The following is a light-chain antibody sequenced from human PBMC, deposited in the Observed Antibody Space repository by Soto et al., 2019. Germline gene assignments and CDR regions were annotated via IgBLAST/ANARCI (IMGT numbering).Light chain of an antibody. J-gene: IGKJ1*01. V-gene: IGKV3-15*01. CDR2: GAS. CDR1: QSVSNN. CDR3: QQYNNWPRGT. Sequence: IVMTQSPASLSVSPGEGATLSCRASQSVSNNLAWYQRKPGQAPRLLIYGASTRATGIPARFSGSGSGTDFTLTISSMQSEDFAVYYCQQYNNWPRGTFGQGTKVEIK.